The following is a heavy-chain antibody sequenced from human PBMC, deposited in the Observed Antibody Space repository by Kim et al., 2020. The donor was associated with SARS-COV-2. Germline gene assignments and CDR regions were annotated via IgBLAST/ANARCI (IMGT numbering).Heavy chain of an antibody. CDR3: ARPKYSTSRFPFYT. CDR1: GYRFSTYW. Sequence: GESLKISCEASGYRFSTYWIAWVRQMPGKGLEWMGIIYPSNSLTYYSPSFQGQVTISVDKSIDTAFLEWTSLKSSDTAIYFCARPKYSTSRFPFYTWGQG. CDR2: IYPSNSLT. J-gene: IGHJ5*02. D-gene: IGHD2-2*01. V-gene: IGHV5-51*01.